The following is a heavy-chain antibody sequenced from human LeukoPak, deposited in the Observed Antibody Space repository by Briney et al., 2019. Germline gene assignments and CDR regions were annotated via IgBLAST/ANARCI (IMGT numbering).Heavy chain of an antibody. Sequence: ASVKVSCKASGYTFTSYGISWVRQAPGQGLEWVGWIIAYNGNTNYAQKLQGRVTITRNTSISTAYMELSSLRSEDTAVYYCARGSTLDLYYYDSSGYFLEYWGQGTLVTVSS. CDR3: ARGSTLDLYYYDSSGYFLEY. D-gene: IGHD3-22*01. CDR2: IIAYNGNT. J-gene: IGHJ4*02. V-gene: IGHV1-18*01. CDR1: GYTFTSYG.